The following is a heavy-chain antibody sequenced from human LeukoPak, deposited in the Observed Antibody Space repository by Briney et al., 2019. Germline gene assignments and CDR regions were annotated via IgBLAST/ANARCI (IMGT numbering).Heavy chain of an antibody. Sequence: GGSLRLSCAASGFTFSSYGMHWVRQAPGKGLEWVAVISYDGSNKYYADSVKGRFTISRDNSKNTLYLQMNSLRAEDTAVYYCARGGRSSAWQYFDYWGQGTLVTVSS. CDR2: ISYDGSNK. D-gene: IGHD6-19*01. CDR3: ARGGRSSAWQYFDY. CDR1: GFTFSSYG. J-gene: IGHJ4*02. V-gene: IGHV3-30*03.